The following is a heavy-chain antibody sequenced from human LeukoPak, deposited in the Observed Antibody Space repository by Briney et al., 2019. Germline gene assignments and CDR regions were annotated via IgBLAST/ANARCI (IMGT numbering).Heavy chain of an antibody. V-gene: IGHV1-46*01. CDR1: GYTFTSYY. CDR3: ARTWIHEAYNWFDP. CDR2: INPSGGGT. J-gene: IGHJ5*02. D-gene: IGHD5-12*01. Sequence: GASVKVSCKASGYTFTSYYMHWVRQAPGQGLEWMGIINPSGGGTTYAQKFQGRVTLTRDMSTSTVYMELSSLRSEDTAVYYCARTWIHEAYNWFDPWGQGTLVTSPQ.